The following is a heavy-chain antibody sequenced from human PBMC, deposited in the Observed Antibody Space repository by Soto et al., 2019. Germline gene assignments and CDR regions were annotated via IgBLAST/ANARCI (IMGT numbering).Heavy chain of an antibody. CDR2: MNPNSGNT. D-gene: IGHD4-17*01. CDR3: ARWDYGYYARFDY. V-gene: IGHV1-8*01. Sequence: QVQLVQSGAEVKKSGASVKVSCKASGYTFTSHDINWVRQATGQGLEWMGWMNPNSGNTGYAQKCQGRLTMTRNTSISTAYMELSSLRSEDTAVYYCARWDYGYYARFDYWGQGTLVTVSS. CDR1: GYTFTSHD. J-gene: IGHJ4*02.